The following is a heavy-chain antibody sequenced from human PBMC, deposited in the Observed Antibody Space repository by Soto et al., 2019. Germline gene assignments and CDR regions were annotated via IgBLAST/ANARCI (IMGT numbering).Heavy chain of an antibody. Sequence: PGGSLRLSCAASGFTFSSYGMHWVRQAPGKGLEWVSVISNDGSHTHYADSVKGRFTISRDNSKNTVYLQMNTLRPDDTAVYYCAKDLGPPSGSYPDSWGQGTLVTVSS. J-gene: IGHJ4*02. V-gene: IGHV3-30*18. CDR3: AKDLGPPSGSYPDS. CDR1: GFTFSSYG. CDR2: ISNDGSHT. D-gene: IGHD1-26*01.